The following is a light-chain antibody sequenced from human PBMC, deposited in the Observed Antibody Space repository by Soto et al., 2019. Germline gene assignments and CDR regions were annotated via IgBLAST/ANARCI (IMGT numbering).Light chain of an antibody. CDR1: QSVSTN. V-gene: IGKV3-15*01. J-gene: IGKJ1*01. CDR3: QQYNNWPPWT. CDR2: GAS. Sequence: ERVLIQSVATLSMYQGERATLSCRASQSVSTNVAWYQQKPGQAPRLLIYGASTRATDIPARFSGSGSGTDFTLTISSLQSEDFAVYYCQQYNNWPPWTFGQGTKVDIK.